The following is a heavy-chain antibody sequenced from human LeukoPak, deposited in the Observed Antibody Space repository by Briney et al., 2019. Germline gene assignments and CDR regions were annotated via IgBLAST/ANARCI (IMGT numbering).Heavy chain of an antibody. Sequence: GGSLRLSCAASGFTLSSYAMTWVRQAPGKGLEWVSDIGDSGATTYYADSVKGRFTISRDNAKNTLYLQMNGLRAEDTAVYYCARAVGATPLDYWGQGTLVTVSS. CDR3: ARAVGATPLDY. J-gene: IGHJ4*02. CDR1: GFTLSSYA. V-gene: IGHV3-23*01. CDR2: IGDSGATT. D-gene: IGHD1-26*01.